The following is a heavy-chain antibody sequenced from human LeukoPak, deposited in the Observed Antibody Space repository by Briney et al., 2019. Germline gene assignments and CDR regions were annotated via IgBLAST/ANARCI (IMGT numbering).Heavy chain of an antibody. J-gene: IGHJ4*02. D-gene: IGHD3/OR15-3a*01. V-gene: IGHV3-7*03. CDR2: IKQDGSEK. Sequence: GGSLRLSCAASGFTFDDYAMHWVRQAPGQGPEWVANIKQDGSEKFYVASVKGRFTISRDNAKNSLYLQMNSLRAEDTALYYCATSYDMGWLIGYWGQGTLVTVSS. CDR3: ATSYDMGWLIGY. CDR1: GFTFDDYA.